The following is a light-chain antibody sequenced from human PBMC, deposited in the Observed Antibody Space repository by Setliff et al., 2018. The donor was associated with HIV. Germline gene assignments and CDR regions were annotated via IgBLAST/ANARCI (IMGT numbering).Light chain of an antibody. V-gene: IGLV2-23*02. J-gene: IGLJ1*01. Sequence: QSALTQPASVSGSPGQSITISCTGTSSDVGSYNLVSWYQQHPGKAPKLMIYEVSKRPSGVSNRFSGSKSGNTASLTISGLQAEDEADYYCCSYAGSRIFYVFGTGTKVTGL. CDR1: SSDVGSYNL. CDR2: EVS. CDR3: CSYAGSRIFYV.